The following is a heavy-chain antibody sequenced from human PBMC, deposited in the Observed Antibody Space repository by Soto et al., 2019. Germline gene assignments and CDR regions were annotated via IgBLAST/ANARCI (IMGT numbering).Heavy chain of an antibody. V-gene: IGHV4-31*03. Sequence: TLSLTCTVSGGSISSGGYYWSWIRQHPGKGLEWIGYIYYSGSTYYNPSLKSRVTISVDTSKNQFSLKLSSVTAADTAVYYCARSATSRNAFDIWGQGTMVTVSS. J-gene: IGHJ3*02. D-gene: IGHD6-13*01. CDR2: IYYSGST. CDR1: GGSISSGGYY. CDR3: ARSATSRNAFDI.